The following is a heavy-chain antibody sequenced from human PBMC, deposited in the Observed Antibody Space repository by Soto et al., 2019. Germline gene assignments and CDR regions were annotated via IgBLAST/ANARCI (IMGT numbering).Heavy chain of an antibody. V-gene: IGHV3-33*01. CDR1: GFTFSSYG. D-gene: IGHD3-3*01. CDR2: IWYDGSNK. CDR3: ARDRGNYDFWSGYGTIMDV. J-gene: IGHJ6*03. Sequence: GGSLRLSCAASGFTFSSYGMHWVRQAPGKGLEWVAVIWYDGSNKYYADSVKGRFTISRDNSKNTPYLQMNSLRAEDTAVYYCARDRGNYDFWSGYGTIMDVWGKGTTVTVSS.